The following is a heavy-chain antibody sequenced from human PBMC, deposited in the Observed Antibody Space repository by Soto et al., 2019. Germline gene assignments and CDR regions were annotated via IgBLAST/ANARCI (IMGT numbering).Heavy chain of an antibody. CDR3: ARDPGTGGGVVIMGVDY. D-gene: IGHD3-3*01. CDR1: GFTFSSYA. J-gene: IGHJ4*02. Sequence: GGSLRLSCAASGFTFSSYAMHWVRQAPGKGLEYVSAISSNGGSTYYANSVKGRFTISRDNSKNTLYLQMGSLRAEDMAVYFCARDPGTGGGVVIMGVDYWGQGTLVTVSS. V-gene: IGHV3-64*01. CDR2: ISSNGGST.